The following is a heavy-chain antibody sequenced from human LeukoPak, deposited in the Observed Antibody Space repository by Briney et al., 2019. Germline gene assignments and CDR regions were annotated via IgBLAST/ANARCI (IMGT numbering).Heavy chain of an antibody. CDR3: ARTNLQAAYSSSWYGDKGPPYGMDV. V-gene: IGHV4-30-2*01. CDR2: IYHSGST. Sequence: SETLSLTCTVSGGSISSGGYYWSWIRQPPGKGLEWIGYIYHSGSTYYNPSLKSRVTISVDRSKNQFSLKLSSVTAADTAVYYCARTNLQAAYSSSWYGDKGPPYGMDVWGQGTTVTVSS. D-gene: IGHD6-13*01. CDR1: GGSISSGGYY. J-gene: IGHJ6*02.